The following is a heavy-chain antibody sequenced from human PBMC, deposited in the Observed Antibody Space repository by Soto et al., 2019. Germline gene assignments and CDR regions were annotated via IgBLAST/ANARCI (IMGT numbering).Heavy chain of an antibody. Sequence: VASVKVSCKASGYTFTSYGISWLRQSPGQGLEWMGWISAYNGNTNYAQKLQGRVTMTTDTSTSTAYMELRSLRSDDTAVYYCARLRVVGVNYFDYWGQGTLVTVSS. V-gene: IGHV1-18*04. CDR2: ISAYNGNT. D-gene: IGHD1-26*01. J-gene: IGHJ4*02. CDR3: ARLRVVGVNYFDY. CDR1: GYTFTSYG.